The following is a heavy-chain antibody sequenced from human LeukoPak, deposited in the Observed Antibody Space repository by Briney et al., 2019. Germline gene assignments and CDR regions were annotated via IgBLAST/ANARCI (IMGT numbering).Heavy chain of an antibody. CDR3: AKDKTPAGGNSIGGIYYYYYYMDV. CDR2: IRYDGSNK. D-gene: IGHD4-23*01. Sequence: GGSLRLSCAASGFTFSSYGMHWVRQAPGKGLEWVAFIRYDGSNKYYADSVKGRFTISRDNSKNTLYLQMNSPRAEDTAVYYCAKDKTPAGGNSIGGIYYYYYYMDVWGKGTTVTVSS. J-gene: IGHJ6*03. CDR1: GFTFSSYG. V-gene: IGHV3-30*02.